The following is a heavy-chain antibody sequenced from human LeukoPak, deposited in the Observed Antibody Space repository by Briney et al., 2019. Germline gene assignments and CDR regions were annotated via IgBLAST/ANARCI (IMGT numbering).Heavy chain of an antibody. Sequence: GGSLRLSCAASEFTFNTFAMSWVRQSPGKGLEWVSTISSSGSSTYYADSVKGRFTVSRDNSRNTLYLQMNSLRAEDTAIYYCAKGGSSWARFDDWGQGTLVTVSS. CDR2: ISSSGSST. V-gene: IGHV3-23*01. J-gene: IGHJ4*02. D-gene: IGHD6-13*01. CDR1: EFTFNTFA. CDR3: AKGGSSWARFDD.